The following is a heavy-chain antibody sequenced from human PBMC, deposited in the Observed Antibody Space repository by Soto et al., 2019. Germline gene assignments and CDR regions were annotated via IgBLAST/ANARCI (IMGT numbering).Heavy chain of an antibody. CDR1: GFTFDDYT. Sequence: PGGSLRLSCAASGFTFDDYTMHWVRQAPGKGLEWVSLISWDGGSTYYADSVKGRFTISRDNSKNSLYLQMNSLRTEDTALYYCAKEYYGSGSRYGMDVRGQVTTGTVS. V-gene: IGHV3-43*01. CDR3: AKEYYGSGSRYGMDV. D-gene: IGHD3-10*01. J-gene: IGHJ6*02. CDR2: ISWDGGST.